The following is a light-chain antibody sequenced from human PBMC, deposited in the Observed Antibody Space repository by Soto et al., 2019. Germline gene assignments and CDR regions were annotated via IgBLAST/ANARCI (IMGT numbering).Light chain of an antibody. CDR3: QHYNYS. CDR2: DAS. Sequence: DIQMTQSPSTLSASVGDRVTITCRASQSINTWLAWYQQKPGKAPKVLIYDASSLESGVPSRFSGSGSGTEFTLTISSLQPDDFAPYYCQHYNYSFGQGTKLEIK. J-gene: IGKJ2*01. CDR1: QSINTW. V-gene: IGKV1-5*01.